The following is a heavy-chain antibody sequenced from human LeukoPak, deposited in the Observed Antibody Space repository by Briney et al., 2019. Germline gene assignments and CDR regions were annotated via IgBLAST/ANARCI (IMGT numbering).Heavy chain of an antibody. J-gene: IGHJ4*02. CDR1: GGTFSSYA. D-gene: IGHD3-22*01. V-gene: IGHV1-69*05. CDR3: ARGYSSGYYAGNY. Sequence: ASVKLSCKASGGTFSSYAISWVRQAPGQGLEWMGRIIPIFGTANYAQKFQGRVTITTDESTSTAYMELSSLRSEDTAVYYCARGYSSGYYAGNYWGQGTLVTVSS. CDR2: IIPIFGTA.